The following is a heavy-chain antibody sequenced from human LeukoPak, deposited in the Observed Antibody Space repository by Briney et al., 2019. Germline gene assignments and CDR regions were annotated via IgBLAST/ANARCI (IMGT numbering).Heavy chain of an antibody. D-gene: IGHD6-19*01. CDR2: ISYDGSNK. V-gene: IGHV3-30-3*01. Sequence: PGGSLRLSCAASGFTFSSYAMHWARQAPGKGLEWVAVISYDGSNKYYADSVKGRFTISRDNSKNTLYLQMNSLRAEDTAVYYCARKPGVAVAGTARGYFDYWGQGTLVTVSS. CDR3: ARKPGVAVAGTARGYFDY. J-gene: IGHJ4*02. CDR1: GFTFSSYA.